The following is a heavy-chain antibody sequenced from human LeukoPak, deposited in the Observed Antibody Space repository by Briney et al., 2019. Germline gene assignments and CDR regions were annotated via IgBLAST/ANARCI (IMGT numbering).Heavy chain of an antibody. V-gene: IGHV4-4*02. Sequence: PSETLSLTCAVSGDSIGSNKWWTWVRQPPGKGLEWTGEIHHSGRLNYSPSLKSRVTISVDKSKNHFSLNLNSITPADTAIYYCARGGDWKFDYWGQGALVTVSS. CDR1: GDSIGSNKW. CDR2: IHHSGRL. CDR3: ARGGDWKFDY. J-gene: IGHJ4*02. D-gene: IGHD1-1*01.